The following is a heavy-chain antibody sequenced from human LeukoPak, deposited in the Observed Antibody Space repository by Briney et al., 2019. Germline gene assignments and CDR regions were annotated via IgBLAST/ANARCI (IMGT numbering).Heavy chain of an antibody. D-gene: IGHD5-12*01. J-gene: IGHJ4*02. CDR3: ARRSGYGQATDY. CDR2: IDFTSRYI. Sequence: GGSLRLSCAASGFTFSSYSMNWVRQAPGKGLEWVSSIDFTSRYIYNADSVKGRFTTSRDNAKNSLDLQMNSLKVEDTAVYYCARRSGYGQATDYWGQGTLVTVSS. V-gene: IGHV3-21*04. CDR1: GFTFSSYS.